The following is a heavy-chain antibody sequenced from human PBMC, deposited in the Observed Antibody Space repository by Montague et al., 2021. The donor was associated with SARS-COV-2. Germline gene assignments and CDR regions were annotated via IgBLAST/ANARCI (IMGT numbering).Heavy chain of an antibody. CDR1: GGSISSYY. J-gene: IGHJ6*03. CDR3: ARLPPGYRCFYYLDV. V-gene: IGHV4-59*01. Sequence: SETLSLTCTVSGGSISSYYWSWIRQPPGKGLEWIGYPYYSGSTNXNPSLKSRVTISVDTSKNQFSLRLTSVTAADTAVYYCARLPPGYRCFYYLDVWGKGTTVTVSS. CDR2: PYYSGST. D-gene: IGHD2-15*01.